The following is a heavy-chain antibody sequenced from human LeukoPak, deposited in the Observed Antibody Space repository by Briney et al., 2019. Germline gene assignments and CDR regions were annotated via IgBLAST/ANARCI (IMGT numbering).Heavy chain of an antibody. V-gene: IGHV3-7*01. CDR3: ARVGYDFWSGYPWYLDY. D-gene: IGHD3-3*01. CDR1: GFTFSSYW. J-gene: IGHJ4*02. CDR2: IKQDGSEK. Sequence: TGGSLRLSCAASGFTFSSYWMSWVRQAPGKGLEWVANIKQDGSEKYYVDSVKGRFTISRDNAKNSLYLQMNSLRAEDTAVYYCARVGYDFWSGYPWYLDYWGQGTLVTVSS.